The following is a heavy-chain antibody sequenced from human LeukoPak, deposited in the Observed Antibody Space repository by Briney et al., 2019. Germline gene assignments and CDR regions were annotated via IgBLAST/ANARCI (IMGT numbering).Heavy chain of an antibody. J-gene: IGHJ3*02. CDR2: ISSSGSTI. V-gene: IGHV3-48*04. CDR1: GFTFSSYG. CDR3: ARDHKDDIVVVTFYPDAFDI. Sequence: GGSLRLSCAASGFTFSSYGMHWVRQAPGKGLEWVSYISSSGSTIYYADSVKGRFTISRDNAKNSLYLQMNSLRAEDTAVYYCARDHKDDIVVVTFYPDAFDIWGQGTMVTVSS. D-gene: IGHD2-2*01.